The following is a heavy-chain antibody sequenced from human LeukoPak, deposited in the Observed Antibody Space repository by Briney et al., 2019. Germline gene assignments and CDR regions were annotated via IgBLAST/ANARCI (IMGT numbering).Heavy chain of an antibody. Sequence: GGSLRLSCAASGFDFRNFAMSWVRQAPGKRLEWVAAISSSDGATHYADFAKGRFTISKDNSKNILTLQMRSLRTDDTAVYHCAKERPRSWLLLGWYFDLWGRGTQVTVST. CDR2: ISSSDGAT. V-gene: IGHV3-23*01. D-gene: IGHD3-22*01. CDR1: GFDFRNFA. CDR3: AKERPRSWLLLGWYFDL. J-gene: IGHJ2*01.